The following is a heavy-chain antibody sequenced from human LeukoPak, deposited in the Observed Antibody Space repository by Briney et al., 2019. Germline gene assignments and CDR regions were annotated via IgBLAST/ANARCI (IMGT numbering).Heavy chain of an antibody. CDR3: ASLYSGYDYVDY. CDR1: GGSFSGYY. CDR2: INHSGST. D-gene: IGHD5-12*01. V-gene: IGHV4-34*01. J-gene: IGHJ4*02. Sequence: PSETLSLTCAVYGGSFSGYYWSWIRQPPGKGLEWIGEINHSGSTNYNPSLKSRVTISVDTSKNQFPLKLSSVTAADTAVYYCASLYSGYDYVDYWGQGTLVTVSS.